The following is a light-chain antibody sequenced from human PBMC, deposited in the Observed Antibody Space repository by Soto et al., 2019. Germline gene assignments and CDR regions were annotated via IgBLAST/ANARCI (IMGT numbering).Light chain of an antibody. CDR2: AAS. CDR1: QTVNNNY. J-gene: IGKJ2*01. Sequence: EIVLTQSPGTLSLSPGERATLSCRAAQTVNNNYVAWYQQKSGQAPRLLIFAASSRATGIPDRFSGSGSGTDFTLTISRLEPEDFAVYYCQQYGSSLYTFGQGTKVEIK. CDR3: QQYGSSLYT. V-gene: IGKV3-20*01.